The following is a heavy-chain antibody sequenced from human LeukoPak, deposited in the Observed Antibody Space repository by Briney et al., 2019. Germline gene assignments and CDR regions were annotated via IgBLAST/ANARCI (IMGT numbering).Heavy chain of an antibody. CDR1: GGTFSSYA. J-gene: IGHJ4*02. CDR2: IIPILGIA. V-gene: IGHV1-69*04. Sequence: ASVKVSCKASGGTFSSYAISWVRQAPGQGLEWMGRIIPILGIANYAQKFQGRVTITADKSTSTAYMELSSLRSEDTAVYYCARGPNLVVVPAALDYWGQGTLVTVSS. CDR3: ARGPNLVVVPAALDY. D-gene: IGHD2-2*01.